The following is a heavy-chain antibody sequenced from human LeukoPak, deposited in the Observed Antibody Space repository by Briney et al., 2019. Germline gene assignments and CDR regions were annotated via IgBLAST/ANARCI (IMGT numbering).Heavy chain of an antibody. J-gene: IGHJ6*03. CDR3: ASLVLLWLGESELAAGHVDKDV. V-gene: IGHV3-48*03. Sequence: GGSLRLSCAASGFTFSSYEMNWVRQAPGKGLEWVSYISSSGSTIYYADSVKGRFTISRDNSNNMLYLYMNGLRPEDTAKYYCASLVLLWLGESELAAGHVDKDVWGKGTTVTVSS. CDR1: GFTFSSYE. D-gene: IGHD3-10*01. CDR2: ISSSGSTI.